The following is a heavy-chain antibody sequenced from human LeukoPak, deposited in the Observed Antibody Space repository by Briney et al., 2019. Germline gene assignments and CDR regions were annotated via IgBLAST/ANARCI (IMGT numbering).Heavy chain of an antibody. CDR3: AKASRPHCSSTSCYAPGYFQH. V-gene: IGHV3-9*01. Sequence: PGGSLRLSCAASGFTFDDYAMHWVRHAPGKGLEWVSGISWNSGSIGYADSVKGRFTISRDNAKNSLYLQMNSLRAEDTALYYCAKASRPHCSSTSCYAPGYFQHWGQGTLVTVSS. CDR2: ISWNSGSI. CDR1: GFTFDDYA. J-gene: IGHJ1*01. D-gene: IGHD2-2*01.